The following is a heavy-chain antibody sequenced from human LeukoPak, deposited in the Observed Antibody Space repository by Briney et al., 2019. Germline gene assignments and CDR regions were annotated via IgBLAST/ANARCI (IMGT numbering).Heavy chain of an antibody. J-gene: IGHJ4*02. CDR2: VNHSGST. D-gene: IGHD3-22*01. V-gene: IGHV4-34*01. Sequence: SETLSLTCAVYGGSFSGYYWSWIRQPPGKGLEWIGEVNHSGSTNYNPSLKSRVTISVDTSKNQFSLKLSSVTAAGTAVYYCARGRSGYYYDSSGYYYYWGQGTLVTVSS. CDR3: ARGRSGYYYDSSGYYYY. CDR1: GGSFSGYY.